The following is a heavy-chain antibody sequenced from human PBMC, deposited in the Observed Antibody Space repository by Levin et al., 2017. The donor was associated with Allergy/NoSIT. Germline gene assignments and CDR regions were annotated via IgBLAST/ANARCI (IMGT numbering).Heavy chain of an antibody. Sequence: SQTLSLTCAVSGGSFSNFYWSWIRQPPGKGLEWIGEINPSGFTNYNPSLESRVTISVDTSRNHFSLRVTSVTAADMGLYYCTRGLGPAPYDWGQGTLVTVSS. D-gene: IGHD2-2*01. V-gene: IGHV4-34*01. J-gene: IGHJ4*02. CDR2: INPSGFT. CDR3: TRGLGPAPYD. CDR1: GGSFSNFY.